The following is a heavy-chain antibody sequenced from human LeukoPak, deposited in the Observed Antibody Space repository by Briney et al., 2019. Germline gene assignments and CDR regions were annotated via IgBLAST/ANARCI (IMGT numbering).Heavy chain of an antibody. J-gene: IGHJ4*02. CDR3: ARAGIPAMVRGVIITLGYFDY. CDR1: GGTFSSYA. D-gene: IGHD3-10*01. V-gene: IGHV1-69*13. Sequence: SVKVSCKASGGTFSSYAISWVRQAPGQGLEWMGGIIPIFGTANYAQKFQGSVTITADESTSTAYMELSSLRSEDTAVYYCARAGIPAMVRGVIITLGYFDYWGQGTLVTVSS. CDR2: IIPIFGTA.